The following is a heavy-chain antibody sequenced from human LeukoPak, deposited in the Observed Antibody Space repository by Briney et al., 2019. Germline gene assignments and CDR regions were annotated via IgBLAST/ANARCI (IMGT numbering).Heavy chain of an antibody. CDR2: TGTAGAT. V-gene: IGHV3-13*01. CDR3: ASGVDYGDYYYFDY. D-gene: IGHD4-17*01. Sequence: GGSLRLSCAASGFTFSSYDMHWVRQATGKGLEWVSATGTAGATYYQGSVKGRFTISRENAKNSLYLQTNSPRAGDTAVYYCASGVDYGDYYYFDYWGQGTLVTVSS. CDR1: GFTFSSYD. J-gene: IGHJ4*02.